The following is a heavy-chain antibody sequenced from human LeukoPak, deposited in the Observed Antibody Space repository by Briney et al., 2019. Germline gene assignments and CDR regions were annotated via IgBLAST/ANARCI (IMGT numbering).Heavy chain of an antibody. CDR1: GFSLTTTGVG. CDR3: AHLYFYNSGGFLRAFDH. Sequence: SGPTLVKPTQTLTLTCTFSGFSLTTTGVGVGWIRQPPGKALEGLALIYWDDEKRYRPSLRTRLTITKDTSKSQVVLTMTNMDPVDTATYYCAHLYFYNSGGFLRAFDHWGQGTLVTVSS. CDR2: IYWDDEK. V-gene: IGHV2-5*02. D-gene: IGHD3-22*01. J-gene: IGHJ4*02.